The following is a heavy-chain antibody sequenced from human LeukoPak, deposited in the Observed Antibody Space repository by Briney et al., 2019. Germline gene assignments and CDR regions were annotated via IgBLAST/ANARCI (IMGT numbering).Heavy chain of an antibody. CDR3: ATAGGSHDYYYYYMDV. V-gene: IGHV1-2*02. CDR1: GYTFTGYY. Sequence: ASVKVSCKASGYTFTGYYMHWVRQAPGQGLEWMGWINPNSGGTNYAQKFQGRVTMTRDTSISTAYMELSSLRSEDTAVYYCATAGGSHDYYYYYMDVWGKGTTVTVSS. D-gene: IGHD3-16*01. J-gene: IGHJ6*03. CDR2: INPNSGGT.